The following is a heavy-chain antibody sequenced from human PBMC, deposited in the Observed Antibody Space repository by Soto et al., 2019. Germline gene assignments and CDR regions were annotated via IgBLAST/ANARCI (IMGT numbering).Heavy chain of an antibody. CDR1: GFTFINAW. CDR2: IKSKTDGGTT. V-gene: IGHV3-15*07. CDR3: STFTITVAGKVL. D-gene: IGHD6-19*01. Sequence: PGGSLRLSCAASGFTFINAWMNWVRQAPGKGLEWVGRIKSKTDGGTTDYAAPVKGRFTISRDDSKNTLYLQMNSLKTEDSAVYYCSTFTITVAGKVLRGQGTLVTVSS. J-gene: IGHJ4*02.